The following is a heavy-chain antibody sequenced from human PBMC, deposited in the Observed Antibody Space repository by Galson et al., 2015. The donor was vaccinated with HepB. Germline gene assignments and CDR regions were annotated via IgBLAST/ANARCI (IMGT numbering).Heavy chain of an antibody. CDR1: GFTFSTYS. CDR2: ISSSSSYI. D-gene: IGHD3-22*01. CDR3: ARGLHYFDRSGYGS. Sequence: SLRLSCAASGFTFSTYSMNWVRQAPGKGLEWVSSISSSSSYINYADSVKGRFTISRDNAKNSLYLQMNSLRAEDTAVYYCARGLHYFDRSGYGSWGQGTLVTVSS. V-gene: IGHV3-21*01. J-gene: IGHJ4*02.